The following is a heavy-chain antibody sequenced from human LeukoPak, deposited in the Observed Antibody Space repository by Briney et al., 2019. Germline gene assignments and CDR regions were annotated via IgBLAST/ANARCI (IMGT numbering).Heavy chain of an antibody. CDR1: GYSISSGYY. J-gene: IGHJ4*02. D-gene: IGHD2-2*01. Sequence: SETLSLTCTVSGYSISSGYYWGWIRQPPGKGLEWIGSIYYSGSTYYNPSLKSRVTMSVDTSKNQFSLKLSSVTATDTALYYCARQTLSDTIDYWGQGTLVTVSS. CDR3: ARQTLSDTIDY. CDR2: IYYSGST. V-gene: IGHV4-38-2*02.